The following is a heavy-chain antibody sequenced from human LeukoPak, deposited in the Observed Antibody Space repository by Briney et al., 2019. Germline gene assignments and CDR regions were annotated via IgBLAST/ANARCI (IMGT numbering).Heavy chain of an antibody. CDR2: MNPNSGNT. CDR1: GYTFSSYD. J-gene: IGHJ4*02. D-gene: IGHD3-3*01. V-gene: IGHV1-8*01. CDR3: ARVRSTIFGVAQMYYFDY. Sequence: GASVKVSCKASGYTFSSYDINWVRQATGQGLEWMGWMNPNSGNTGYAQKSQGRVTMTRNTSISTGYMELGSLRSEDTAVYYCARVRSTIFGVAQMYYFDYWGQGTLVTVSS.